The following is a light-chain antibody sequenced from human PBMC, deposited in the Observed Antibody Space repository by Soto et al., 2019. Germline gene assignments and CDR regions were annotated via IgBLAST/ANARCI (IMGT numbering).Light chain of an antibody. CDR2: AAS. CDR1: QSVTSY. J-gene: IGKJ2*01. V-gene: IGKV1-39*01. Sequence: DIQMTQSPSSLSASVGDRVTITCRASQSVTSYLNWYQQKPGKAPKLLIYAASSLRSGVPSRFSGSGSGTDFTLTISNLQPEDFATYYCQQSYITPPYTFGQGTKLEIK. CDR3: QQSYITPPYT.